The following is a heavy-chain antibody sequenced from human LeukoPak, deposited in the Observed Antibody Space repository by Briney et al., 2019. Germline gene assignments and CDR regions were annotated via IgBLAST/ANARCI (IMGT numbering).Heavy chain of an antibody. CDR3: VLAGSGSYYFDY. J-gene: IGHJ4*02. V-gene: IGHV5-51*01. CDR2: IYPGDSDT. D-gene: IGHD3-10*01. CDR1: GYIFITYW. Sequence: GESLKISCKGSGYIFITYWIGWVRQMPGKGLEWMGIIYPGDSDTRYSPSFQGQVTISADKSINTAYLQWSSLKASDTAMYYCVLAGSGSYYFDYWGQGILVTVSS.